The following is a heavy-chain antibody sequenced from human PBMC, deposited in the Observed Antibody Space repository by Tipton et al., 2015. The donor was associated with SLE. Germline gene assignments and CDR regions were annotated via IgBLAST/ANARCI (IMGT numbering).Heavy chain of an antibody. CDR2: VSHSGSS. V-gene: IGHV4-38-2*02. Sequence: TLSLTCTVSGYSLTSGYFWAWIRRPPGKGLEWIGSVSHSGSSYYSPSLDDRVLISVDKSSNQFSLRLTSVTAADTAVYFCATARQSVAEAGNVGDHFDFWGQGTLVTVSS. CDR3: ATARQSVAEAGNVGDHFDF. D-gene: IGHD6-19*01. J-gene: IGHJ4*02. CDR1: GYSLTSGYF.